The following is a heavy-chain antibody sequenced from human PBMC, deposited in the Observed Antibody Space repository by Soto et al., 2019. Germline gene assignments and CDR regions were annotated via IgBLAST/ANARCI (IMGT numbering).Heavy chain of an antibody. D-gene: IGHD3-22*01. V-gene: IGHV1-3*01. Sequence: ASVKVSCKASGYTFTSYAMHWVRQAPGQRLEWMGWINAGNGNTKYSQKFQGRVTITRDTSASTAYMELSSLRSEDTAVYYCARPSWGHYYDSRPFDYWGQGTLVTVSS. CDR3: ARPSWGHYYDSRPFDY. CDR1: GYTFTSYA. CDR2: INAGNGNT. J-gene: IGHJ4*02.